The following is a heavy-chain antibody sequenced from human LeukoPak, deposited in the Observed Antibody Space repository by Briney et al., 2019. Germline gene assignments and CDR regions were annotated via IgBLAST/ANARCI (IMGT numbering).Heavy chain of an antibody. V-gene: IGHV6-1*01. J-gene: IGHJ4*02. D-gene: IGHD3-10*01. CDR3: ARDSRSLNHYYVSGGLDY. CDR2: TYYRSKWYN. CDR1: GDSVSSNSAA. Sequence: SQTLSLTCAISGDSVSSNSAAWNWIRQPPSRGLEWLGRTYYRSKWYNDYAVSVKSRITINPDTSKNQFSLQLNSVTPEDTAVYYCARDSRSLNHYYVSGGLDYWGQGTLVTVSS.